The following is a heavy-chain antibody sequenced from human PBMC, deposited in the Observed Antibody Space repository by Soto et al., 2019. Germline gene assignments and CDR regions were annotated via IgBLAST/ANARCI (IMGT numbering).Heavy chain of an antibody. CDR1: GFAFSSYA. D-gene: IGHD5-18*01. Sequence: GGSLRLSCAASGFAFSSYAMHWVRQAPGKGLEWVAVISYDGSNKYYADSVKGRFTISRDNSKNTLYLQMNSLRAEDTAVYYWARDRGSYGETYYFDYWGQGTLVTVSS. J-gene: IGHJ4*02. CDR2: ISYDGSNK. V-gene: IGHV3-30-3*01. CDR3: ARDRGSYGETYYFDY.